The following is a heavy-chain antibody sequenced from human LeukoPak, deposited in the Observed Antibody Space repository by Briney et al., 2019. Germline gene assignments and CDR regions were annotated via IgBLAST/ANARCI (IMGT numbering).Heavy chain of an antibody. CDR1: GGSISSYY. CDR3: ARGVAAPSAAY. CDR2: IYYSGST. D-gene: IGHD6-19*01. J-gene: IGHJ4*02. V-gene: IGHV4-59*01. Sequence: SETLSLTCTVSGGSISSYYWRWIRQPPGKGLEWIGYIYYSGSTNYNPSLKSRVTISVDTSKNQFSLKLSSVTAADTAVYYCARGVAAPSAAYWGQGTLVTVSS.